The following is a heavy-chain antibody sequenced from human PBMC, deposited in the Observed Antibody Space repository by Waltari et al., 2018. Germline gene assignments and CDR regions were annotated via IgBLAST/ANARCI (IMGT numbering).Heavy chain of an antibody. J-gene: IGHJ3*02. CDR2: SIPSFGTA. CDR1: GGTFSSYA. V-gene: IGHV1-69*13. Sequence: QVQLVQSGAEVKKPGSSVKVSCKASGGTFSSYAISWVRQAPGQGLEWMGRSIPSFGTANDAQKFQGRVTITADKSTSTAYMELSSLRSEDTAVYYCASFTMVRGSAFDIWGQGTMVTVSS. CDR3: ASFTMVRGSAFDI. D-gene: IGHD3-10*01.